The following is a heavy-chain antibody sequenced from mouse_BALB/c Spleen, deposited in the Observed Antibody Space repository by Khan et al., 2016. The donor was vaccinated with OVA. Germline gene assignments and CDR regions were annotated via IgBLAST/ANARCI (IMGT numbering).Heavy chain of an antibody. CDR2: INPSNGYT. J-gene: IGHJ3*01. CDR3: VRDGAYHRNDGWFAY. CDR1: GYTFTSYT. Sequence: QVQLKESGAELARPGASVKMSCKASGYTFTSYTIHWIKERPGQGLEWIGYINPSNGYTNYNQKFKDKATLTTDKSSTTAYLQLSSLTSDDSAVYNRVRDGAYHRNDGWFAYWGQGTLVTVSA. D-gene: IGHD2-14*01. V-gene: IGHV1-4*01.